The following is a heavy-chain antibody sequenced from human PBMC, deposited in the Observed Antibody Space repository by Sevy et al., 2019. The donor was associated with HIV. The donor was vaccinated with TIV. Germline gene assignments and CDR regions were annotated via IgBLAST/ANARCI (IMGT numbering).Heavy chain of an antibody. Sequence: GGSLRLSCAASGFTFSSYWMHGVRHAPRKGLVWVSRISSDRSSTSYADSVRGRFTISRDNAKNTLYLQMNSLRAEDTALYYCARDGRAARDFDYWGQGTLVTVSS. V-gene: IGHV3-74*01. D-gene: IGHD6-6*01. J-gene: IGHJ4*02. CDR1: GFTFSSYW. CDR3: ARDGRAARDFDY. CDR2: ISSDRSST.